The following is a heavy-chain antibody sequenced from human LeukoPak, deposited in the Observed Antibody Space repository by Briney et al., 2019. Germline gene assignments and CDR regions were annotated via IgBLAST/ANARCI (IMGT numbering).Heavy chain of an antibody. D-gene: IGHD4-17*01. J-gene: IGHJ4*02. Sequence: SETLSLTCTVSGGSISSSSYYWGWIRQPPGKGLEYIGTISYSGTTYYNPSLKSRVTISLDRSKNQFSLKLTSVTAADTAVYYCATHISGDVPDYYAQGTMVNV. CDR3: ATHISGDVPDY. CDR1: GGSISSSSYY. CDR2: ISYSGTT. V-gene: IGHV4-39*01.